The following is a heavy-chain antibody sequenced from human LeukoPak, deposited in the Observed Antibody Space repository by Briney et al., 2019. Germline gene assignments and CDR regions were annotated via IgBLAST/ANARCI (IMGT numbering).Heavy chain of an antibody. CDR3: ARHWNNWNYCFDY. D-gene: IGHD1-7*01. CDR1: GGSISSYY. Sequence: PSETLCLTCTVSGGSISSYYWSWIRQPPGKGLEWIGYIYYSGSTNYNPSLKSRVTISVDTSKNQFSLKLSSVTAADTAVYYCARHWNNWNYCFDYWGQGTLVTVSS. V-gene: IGHV4-59*08. CDR2: IYYSGST. J-gene: IGHJ4*02.